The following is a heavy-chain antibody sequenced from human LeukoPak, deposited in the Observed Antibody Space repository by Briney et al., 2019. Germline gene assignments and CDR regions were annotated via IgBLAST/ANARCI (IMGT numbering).Heavy chain of an antibody. CDR2: IYYSGST. D-gene: IGHD3-22*01. J-gene: IGHJ5*02. V-gene: IGHV4-30-4*01. CDR1: GGSISSGDYY. Sequence: SQTLSLTCTVSGGSISSGDYYWSWIRQPPGKGLEWIGYIYYSGSTYYNPSLKSRLTISVDTSKNQFSLKLSSVTAADTAVYYWARVVYYYDSSGRWFDPWGQGTLVTVSS. CDR3: ARVVYYYDSSGRWFDP.